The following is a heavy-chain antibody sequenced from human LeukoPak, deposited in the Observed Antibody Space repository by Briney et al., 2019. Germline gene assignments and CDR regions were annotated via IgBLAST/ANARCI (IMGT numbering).Heavy chain of an antibody. V-gene: IGHV3-21*06. Sequence: PGGSLRLSCAASGFTFSSHTMNWVRQAPGKGLEWVSSITNSGSNMFYADFEKGRFTISRDNAKNSLYLQMNSLRVEDTAVYYCVRRSSFDYWGRGTLVTVSS. CDR2: ITNSGSNM. CDR1: GFTFSSHT. J-gene: IGHJ4*02. CDR3: VRRSSFDY.